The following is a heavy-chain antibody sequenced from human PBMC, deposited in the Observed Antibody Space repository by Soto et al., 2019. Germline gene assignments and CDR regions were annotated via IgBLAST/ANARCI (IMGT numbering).Heavy chain of an antibody. D-gene: IGHD3-10*01. CDR1: GFTVSSNY. Sequence: GGSLRLSCAASGFTVSSNYMSWVRQAPGKGLEWVSVIYSGGSTYYADSVKGRFAISRDNSKNTLYLQMNSLRAEDTAVYYCARDRIKRGYGSGRPRDAFDIWGQGTMVTVSS. V-gene: IGHV3-53*01. J-gene: IGHJ3*02. CDR2: IYSGGST. CDR3: ARDRIKRGYGSGRPRDAFDI.